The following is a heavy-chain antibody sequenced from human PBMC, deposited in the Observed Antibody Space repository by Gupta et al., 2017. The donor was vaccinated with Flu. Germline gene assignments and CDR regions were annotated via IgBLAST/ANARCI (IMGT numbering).Heavy chain of an antibody. J-gene: IGHJ4*02. CDR3: AREGSDAPNYYFDY. D-gene: IGHD3-16*01. CDR2: IYASGST. V-gene: IGHV4-61*02. CDR1: GGSISSDTYY. Sequence: QVQLQESGPGLVKPSQTLSLTCTVSGGSISSDTYYWSCIRQPAGKGLEWIGRIYASGSTNYNPSLRSRVTISLDPSKNQFSLKLSSVTAADTAVYYCAREGSDAPNYYFDYWGQGTLVTVSS.